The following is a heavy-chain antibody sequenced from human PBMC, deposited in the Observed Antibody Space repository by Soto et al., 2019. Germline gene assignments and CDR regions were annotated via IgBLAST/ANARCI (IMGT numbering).Heavy chain of an antibody. V-gene: IGHV3-33*01. CDR2: TWYDGTNK. J-gene: IGHJ6*02. CDR3: ARDRVGVAVGGDFAMDV. CDR1: GFTFSNYG. Sequence: QVQVVESGGGVVQPGRSLRLSCAASGFTFSNYGVHWVRQAPGKGLEWVAATWYDGTNKYYVDSVKGRFTISRDNSKNTLYLQMDSLRAEDTGVYYCARDRVGVAVGGDFAMDVWGQGTTVTVSS. D-gene: IGHD6-13*01.